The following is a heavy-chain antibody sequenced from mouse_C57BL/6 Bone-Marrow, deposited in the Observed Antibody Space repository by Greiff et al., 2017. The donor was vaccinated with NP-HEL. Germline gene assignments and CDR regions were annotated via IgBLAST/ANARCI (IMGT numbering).Heavy chain of an antibody. V-gene: IGHV1-63*01. CDR3: ARGGSTMVTTWGYFDV. CDR1: GYTFTNYW. CDR2: IYPGGGYT. Sequence: VQLVESGAELVRPGTSVKMSCKASGYTFTNYWIGWAKQRPGHGIEWIGDIYPGGGYTNYNEKFKGKATLTADKSSSTAYMQFSSLTSEDSAIDYCARGGSTMVTTWGYFDVWGTGTTVTVSS. D-gene: IGHD2-2*01. J-gene: IGHJ1*03.